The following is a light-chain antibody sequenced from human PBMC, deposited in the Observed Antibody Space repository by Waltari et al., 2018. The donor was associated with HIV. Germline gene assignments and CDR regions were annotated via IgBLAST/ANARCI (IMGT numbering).Light chain of an antibody. CDR3: AAWDDSLNVYV. CDR2: GNN. J-gene: IGLJ1*01. Sequence: QSVLTQPPSASGTPGQRVTISCSGSSSNIGSNYVYWYQQLPGTAPKLLIYGNNQRPSGVPDRFSGSKSGTSASLAISGLQSEDEADYYCAAWDDSLNVYVFGTGTKVTVL. V-gene: IGLV1-44*01. CDR1: SSNIGSNY.